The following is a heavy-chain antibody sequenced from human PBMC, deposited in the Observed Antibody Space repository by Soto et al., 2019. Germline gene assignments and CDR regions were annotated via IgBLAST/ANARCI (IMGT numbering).Heavy chain of an antibody. CDR3: ARGRLGGDCYPLDY. Sequence: SETLSLTCAVYGGSFSGYYWSWIRQPPGKGLEWIGEINHSGSTNYNPSLKSRVTISVDTSTNQFSLKLSSVTAADTAVYYCARGRLGGDCYPLDYWGQGTLVTVS. CDR1: GGSFSGYY. V-gene: IGHV4-34*01. J-gene: IGHJ4*02. D-gene: IGHD2-21*02. CDR2: INHSGST.